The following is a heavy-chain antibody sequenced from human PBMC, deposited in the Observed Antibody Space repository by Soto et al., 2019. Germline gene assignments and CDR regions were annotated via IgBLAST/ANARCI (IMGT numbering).Heavy chain of an antibody. D-gene: IGHD5-18*01. V-gene: IGHV4-59*01. J-gene: IGHJ4*02. CDR3: ARAGIKRGYSYGPIDY. Sequence: PSETLSLTCTVSGGSISSYYWSWIRQPPGKGLEWIGYIYYSGSTNYNPSLKSRVTISVDTSKNQFSLKLSSVTAADTAVYYCARAGIKRGYSYGPIDYWGQGTLVTVSS. CDR1: GGSISSYY. CDR2: IYYSGST.